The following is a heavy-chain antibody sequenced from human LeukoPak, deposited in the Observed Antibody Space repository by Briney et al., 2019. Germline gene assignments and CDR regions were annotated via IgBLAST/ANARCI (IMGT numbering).Heavy chain of an antibody. D-gene: IGHD2-15*01. Sequence: PGGSLRLSCAASGFTVSSNYMSWVRQAPGKGLEWVSVIYSGGSTYYADSVKGRFTISRDNSKNTLYLQMNSLRAEDTAVYYCARCPGYCSGGSCQLTDYWGQGTLVTVSS. CDR3: ARCPGYCSGGSCQLTDY. V-gene: IGHV3-53*01. J-gene: IGHJ4*02. CDR2: IYSGGST. CDR1: GFTVSSNY.